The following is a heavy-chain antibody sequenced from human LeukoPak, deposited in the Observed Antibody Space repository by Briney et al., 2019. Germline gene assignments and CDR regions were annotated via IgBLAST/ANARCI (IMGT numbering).Heavy chain of an antibody. CDR2: ISSSSSNI. CDR1: GFTFSSYS. CDR3: ARDDFDWGYMDV. D-gene: IGHD3-9*01. J-gene: IGHJ6*03. V-gene: IGHV3-48*02. Sequence: GGSLRLSCAASGFTFSSYSMHWVRQAPGKGLEWVSYISSSSSNIYYADSVKGRFTISRDNDKNSLYLQMNSLRDEDTAVYYCARDDFDWGYMDVWGKGTTVTVSS.